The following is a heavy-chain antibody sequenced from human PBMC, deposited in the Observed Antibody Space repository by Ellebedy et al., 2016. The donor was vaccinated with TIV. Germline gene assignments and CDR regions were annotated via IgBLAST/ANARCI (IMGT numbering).Heavy chain of an antibody. J-gene: IGHJ4*02. CDR1: GFTFSSYA. CDR2: ISGSGGST. CDR3: AKGRGGGSDSSAPRYYFDY. V-gene: IGHV3-23*01. Sequence: GESLKISCAASGFTFSSYAMSWVRQAPGKGLEWVSAISGSGGSTYYADSVKGRFTISRDNSKNTLYLQMNSLRAEDKAVYYCAKGRGGGSDSSAPRYYFDYWGLGTLVTVSS. D-gene: IGHD3-22*01.